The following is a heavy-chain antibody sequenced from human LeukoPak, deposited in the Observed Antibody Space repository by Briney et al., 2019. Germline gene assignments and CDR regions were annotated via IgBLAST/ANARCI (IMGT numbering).Heavy chain of an antibody. Sequence: SETLSLTCTVSGGSISSSSYYWGWIRQPPGKGLEWIGSIYYSGSTYYNPSLKSRVTISVDTSKNQFSLKLSSVTAADTAVYYCARTVGSGWPVYYYYYMDVWGKGTTVTVSS. D-gene: IGHD6-19*01. V-gene: IGHV4-39*07. J-gene: IGHJ6*03. CDR3: ARTVGSGWPVYYYYYMDV. CDR2: IYYSGST. CDR1: GGSISSSSYY.